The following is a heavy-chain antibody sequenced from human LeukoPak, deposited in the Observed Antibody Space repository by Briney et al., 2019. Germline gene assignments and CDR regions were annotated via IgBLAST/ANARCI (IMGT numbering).Heavy chain of an antibody. V-gene: IGHV3-30*04. CDR3: ARDPPGMGAYYFDY. CDR2: IAFDGSEK. J-gene: IGHJ4*02. CDR1: GFTFTNFA. Sequence: PGGSLRLSYVASGFTFTNFALHWVRQAPGKGLEWVPLIAFDGSEKYYADSVKGRFTISRDNSKNTLYLQLNSLTSEDTAVYFCARDPPGMGAYYFDYWGQGTLVTVSS. D-gene: IGHD3-16*01.